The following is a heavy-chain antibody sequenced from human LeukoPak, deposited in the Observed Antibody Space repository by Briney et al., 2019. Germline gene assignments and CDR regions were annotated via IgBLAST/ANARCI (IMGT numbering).Heavy chain of an antibody. CDR2: TYYGGNT. V-gene: IGHV4-31*03. CDR3: AKQQLVRCFDY. J-gene: IGHJ4*02. D-gene: IGHD6-13*01. Sequence: PSQTLSLTCTVSGGSISRGGDYWTWIRQHPGKGLEWIGNTYYGGNTYYNPSLKSRGTISIDTSKNQFSLKLTSVTAAGTAVYYCAKQQLVRCFDYWGQGTLVTVSS. CDR1: GGSISRGGDY.